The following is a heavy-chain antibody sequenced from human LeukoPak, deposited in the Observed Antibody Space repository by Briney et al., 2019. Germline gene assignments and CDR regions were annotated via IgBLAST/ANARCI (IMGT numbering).Heavy chain of an antibody. D-gene: IGHD5-12*01. Sequence: SETLSLTCSVSGASIKSYFWSWIRQSPGKGLEWIGYVYDNDISNFNPSLESRVTILVDRSKSQFSLKLRSVTAADTAVYYCARGLVLATDDAFDIWGPGTMVTVSS. CDR1: GASIKSYF. CDR2: VYDNDIS. J-gene: IGHJ3*02. V-gene: IGHV4-59*01. CDR3: ARGLVLATDDAFDI.